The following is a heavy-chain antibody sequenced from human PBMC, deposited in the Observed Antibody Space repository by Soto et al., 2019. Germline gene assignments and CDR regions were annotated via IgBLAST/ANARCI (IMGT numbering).Heavy chain of an antibody. J-gene: IGHJ4*02. Sequence: PSETLSLTCTVSGDSIGSYHWSWVRQPPGKGLEWIGFMFSRGSANYNPSLNSRLTISVDTSKNQFSLKLSSVSAADTAVYFCAGDRSNSPDYFDYWGQGILVTVSS. CDR3: AGDRSNSPDYFDY. V-gene: IGHV4-4*08. CDR2: MFSRGSA. D-gene: IGHD6-13*01. CDR1: GDSIGSYH.